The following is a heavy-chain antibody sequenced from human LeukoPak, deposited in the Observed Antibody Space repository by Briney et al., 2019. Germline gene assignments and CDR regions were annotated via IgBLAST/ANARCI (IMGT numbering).Heavy chain of an antibody. D-gene: IGHD2-2*01. CDR1: GFTFSSYA. CDR2: ISGSGGST. V-gene: IGHV3-23*01. CDR3: AKDLSGYCSSTSCGYAFDI. J-gene: IGHJ3*02. Sequence: GGSLRLSCAASGFTFSSYAMSWVRQAPGKGLEWVSAISGSGGSTYYADSVKGRFTISRDNSKNTLYLQMNSLRAEDTAVYYCAKDLSGYCSSTSCGYAFDIWGQGTMVTVSS.